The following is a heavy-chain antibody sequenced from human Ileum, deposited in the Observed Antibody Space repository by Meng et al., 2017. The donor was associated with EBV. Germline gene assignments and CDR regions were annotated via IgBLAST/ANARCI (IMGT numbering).Heavy chain of an antibody. CDR2: VNYNGDS. CDR1: GASVTSSGYY. CDR3: ARDLRVGGAFDY. Sequence: QGQLPPAGPGLVRPSETLSLTCTVSGASVTSSGYYWSWLRQSPGKGLEWLGYVNYNGDSTYNPSLKSRVTIFIDTSKKQFYLNLTSATAADTAIYYCARDLRVGGAFDYWGQGTLVTVSS. J-gene: IGHJ4*02. D-gene: IGHD1-26*01. V-gene: IGHV4-61*08.